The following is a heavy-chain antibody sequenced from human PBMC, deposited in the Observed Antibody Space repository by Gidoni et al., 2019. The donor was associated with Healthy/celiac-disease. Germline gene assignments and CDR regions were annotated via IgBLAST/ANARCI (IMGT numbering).Heavy chain of an antibody. CDR3: ARASGMATIYDFDY. CDR1: GGTFSSYT. CDR2: IIPILGIA. V-gene: IGHV1-69*02. Sequence: QVQLVQSGAEVKKPGSSVKVSCKASGGTFSSYTISWVRQAPVQGLEWMGRIIPILGIANYAQKFQGRVTITADKSTSTAYRELSSLRSEDTAVYYCARASGMATIYDFDYWGQGTLVTVSS. J-gene: IGHJ4*02. D-gene: IGHD5-12*01.